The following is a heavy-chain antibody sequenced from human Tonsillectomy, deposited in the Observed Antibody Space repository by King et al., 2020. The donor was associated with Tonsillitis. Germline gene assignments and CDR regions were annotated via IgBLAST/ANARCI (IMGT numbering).Heavy chain of an antibody. CDR2: IKEDGSEK. Sequence: VQLVKSGGGLVQTGGSLRLSCAASGFTFSTYWMAWVRQAPGKRLEWVAKIKEDGSEKYYVDSVEGRFTISRDNAKNSLYLQMNSLRAEDTAVYYCVRDGMRGGDFDYWGQGTLVTVSS. CDR3: VRDGMRGGDFDY. CDR1: GFTFSTYW. V-gene: IGHV3-7*01. D-gene: IGHD1-14*01. J-gene: IGHJ4*02.